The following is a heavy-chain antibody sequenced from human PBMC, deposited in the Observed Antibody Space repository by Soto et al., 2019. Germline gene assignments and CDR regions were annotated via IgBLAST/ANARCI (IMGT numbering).Heavy chain of an antibody. V-gene: IGHV4-30-4*01. CDR1: GGSISSGDYY. CDR2: IYYSGST. Sequence: PSETLSLTCTVSGGSISSGDYYWSWIRQPPGKGLEWIGYIYYSGSTYYNPSLKSRVTISVDTSKNQFSLKLSSVTAADTAVYYCARASQNVVVVAATDEIWFDPWGQGTLVTVSS. CDR3: ARASQNVVVVAATDEIWFDP. D-gene: IGHD2-15*01. J-gene: IGHJ5*02.